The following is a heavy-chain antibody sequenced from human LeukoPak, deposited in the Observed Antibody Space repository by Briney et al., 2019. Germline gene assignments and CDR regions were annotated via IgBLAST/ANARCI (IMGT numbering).Heavy chain of an antibody. Sequence: PSETLSLTCTVSGGSISSSSYYWGWIRQPPGKGLEWIGSIYYSGSTYYNPSLKSRVTISVDKSKNQFSLKLTSVTAADTAVYYCARARPTDYYYDSSGHWFDPWGQGTLVTVSS. D-gene: IGHD3-22*01. CDR2: IYYSGST. CDR1: GGSISSSSYY. J-gene: IGHJ5*02. V-gene: IGHV4-39*07. CDR3: ARARPTDYYYDSSGHWFDP.